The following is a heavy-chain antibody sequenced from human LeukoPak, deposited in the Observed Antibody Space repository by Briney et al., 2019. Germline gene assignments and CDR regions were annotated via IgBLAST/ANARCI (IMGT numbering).Heavy chain of an antibody. D-gene: IGHD3-22*01. CDR3: ARDGPDRAAWFDP. J-gene: IGHJ5*02. V-gene: IGHV1-18*01. Sequence: ASVKVSCKASGYTFSSYGISWVRQAPGQGLEWMGWISDYNGNTNYAQKVQGRDTMTTDPFTSTAYMERRSLRSDDTAVYYCARDGPDRAAWFDPWGQGTLVTVSS. CDR2: ISDYNGNT. CDR1: GYTFSSYG.